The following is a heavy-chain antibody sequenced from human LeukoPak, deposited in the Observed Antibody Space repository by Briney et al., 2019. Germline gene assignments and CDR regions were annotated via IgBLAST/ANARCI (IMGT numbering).Heavy chain of an antibody. Sequence: PGGSLRLSCAASGFTFDDYDMSWVRHAPGKGVEWVSGINWDGGSIMYADCVKGRLTISRDNAKNSLYLQMNSLRAEDTAVYYCAKLSGYGAYWGQGTLVTVSS. CDR1: GFTFDDYD. D-gene: IGHD5-12*01. CDR2: INWDGGSI. J-gene: IGHJ4*02. V-gene: IGHV3-20*04. CDR3: AKLSGYGAY.